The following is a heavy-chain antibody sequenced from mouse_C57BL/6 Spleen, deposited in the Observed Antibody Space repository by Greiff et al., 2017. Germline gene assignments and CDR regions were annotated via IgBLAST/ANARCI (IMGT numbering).Heavy chain of an antibody. J-gene: IGHJ4*01. CDR2: KSYDGSN. V-gene: IGHV3-6*01. Sequence: DVKLVESGPGLVKPSQSLSLTCSVTGYSITSGYYWNWIRQLPGNKLEWRGYKSYDGSNNYNQSLTNRISITRDTSNNQFFLKLNSVTTEDTATYYCARDDYGSYAMDYWGQGTSVTVSS. D-gene: IGHD2-4*01. CDR1: GYSITSGYY. CDR3: ARDDYGSYAMDY.